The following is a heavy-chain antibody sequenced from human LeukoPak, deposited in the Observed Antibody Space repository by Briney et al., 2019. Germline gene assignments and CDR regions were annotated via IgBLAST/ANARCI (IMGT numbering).Heavy chain of an antibody. Sequence: GGSLRLSCAASGFTFSSYSINWVRKAPGKGLELVSSISSSSSYIYYAYSVQGRFTISRDNAKHSLYLQMNSLRAEDTAVYYCAIMVSGSDILDYWGQGTLVTVSS. J-gene: IGHJ4*02. CDR3: AIMVSGSDILDY. V-gene: IGHV3-21*01. D-gene: IGHD1-26*01. CDR2: ISSSSSYI. CDR1: GFTFSSYS.